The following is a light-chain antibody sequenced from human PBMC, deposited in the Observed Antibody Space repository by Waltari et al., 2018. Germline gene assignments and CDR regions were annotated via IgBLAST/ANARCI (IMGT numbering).Light chain of an antibody. J-gene: IGKJ2*01. Sequence: DIQMTQSPSPLSASVGDRVTITCRASQSISTYLNWYQQKPGKAPQVLIYAASSLQSGVPSRFSGRGSGTDFTLTISSLQPEDFVTYYCQQYNSYSPYTFGQGTKLEIK. V-gene: IGKV1-39*01. CDR1: QSISTY. CDR3: QQYNSYSPYT. CDR2: AAS.